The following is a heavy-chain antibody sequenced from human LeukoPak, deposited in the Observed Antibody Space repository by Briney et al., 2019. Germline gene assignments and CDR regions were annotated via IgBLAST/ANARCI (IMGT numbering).Heavy chain of an antibody. D-gene: IGHD3-22*01. CDR1: GFTFSDYY. CDR3: ARAEIVVVTEFDAFDI. J-gene: IGHJ3*02. Sequence: GGSLRLSCAASGFTFSDYYMSWIRQAPGKGLEWVSYISSSGSTIYYADSVKGRFTISRDNAKSSLYLQMNSLRAEDTAVYYCARAEIVVVTEFDAFDIWGQGTMVTVSS. CDR2: ISSSGSTI. V-gene: IGHV3-11*01.